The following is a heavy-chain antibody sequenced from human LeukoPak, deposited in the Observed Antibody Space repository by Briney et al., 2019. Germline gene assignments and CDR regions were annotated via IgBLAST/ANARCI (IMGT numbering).Heavy chain of an antibody. CDR2: ISSSSSYI. Sequence: GGSLRLSCAASGFTFSSYSMNWVRQAPGKGLEWVSSISSSSSYIYYADSVKGRFTISRDNAKNSLYLQMNSLRAEDTAVYYCARNRHITMVRGVISYDYWGQGTLVTVSS. CDR3: ARNRHITMVRGVISYDY. CDR1: GFTFSSYS. V-gene: IGHV3-21*01. D-gene: IGHD3-10*01. J-gene: IGHJ4*02.